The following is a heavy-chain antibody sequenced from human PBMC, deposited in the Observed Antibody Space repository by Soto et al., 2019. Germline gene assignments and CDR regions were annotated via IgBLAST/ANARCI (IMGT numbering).Heavy chain of an antibody. D-gene: IGHD6-6*01. CDR2: IIPILGIA. J-gene: IGHJ6*03. Sequence: QVQLVQSGAEVKKPGSSVKVSCKASGGTFSSYTISWVRQAPGQGLEWMGRIIPILGIANYAQKFQSRVTSTAYNSTSTAYMELSSLRSEDTAVYSCARETLEYSCSSAYYYYYMDVWGKGTTVTVSS. CDR1: GGTFSSYT. V-gene: IGHV1-69*08. CDR3: ARETLEYSCSSAYYYYYMDV.